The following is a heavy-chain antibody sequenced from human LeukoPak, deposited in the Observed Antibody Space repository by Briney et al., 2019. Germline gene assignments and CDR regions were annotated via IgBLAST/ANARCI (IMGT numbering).Heavy chain of an antibody. D-gene: IGHD2-2*01. CDR3: ARDQGGRLGYCSSTSCRTGENSYYYYGMDV. V-gene: IGHV1-2*02. CDR2: INPNSGGT. CDR1: GYTFTGYY. J-gene: IGHJ6*02. Sequence: GASVKVSCKASGYTFTGYYMHWVRQAPGQGLEWMGWINPNSGGTNYAQKFQGRVTMTRDTSISTAYMELSRLRSDDTAVYYCARDQGGRLGYCSSTSCRTGENSYYYYGMDVWGQGTTVTVSS.